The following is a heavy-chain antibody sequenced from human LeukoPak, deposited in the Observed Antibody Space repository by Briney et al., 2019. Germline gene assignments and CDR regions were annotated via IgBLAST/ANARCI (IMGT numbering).Heavy chain of an antibody. CDR3: AKGRTAVTLTGDWFDP. V-gene: IGHV3-23*01. CDR1: GFTFSSCT. J-gene: IGHJ5*02. CDR2: ISGSGGST. Sequence: GGSLRLSCAASGFTFSSCTMSWVRQAPGKGLEWVSGISGSGGSTYYADSVKGRFTISRDNSKNTLYLQMNSLRAEDTAVYYCAKGRTAVTLTGDWFDPWGQGTLVTVSS. D-gene: IGHD4-17*01.